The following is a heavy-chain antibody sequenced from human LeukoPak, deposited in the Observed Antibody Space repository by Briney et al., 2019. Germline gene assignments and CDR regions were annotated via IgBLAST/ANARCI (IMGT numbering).Heavy chain of an antibody. J-gene: IGHJ3*01. CDR1: GFTFSSYE. V-gene: IGHV3-48*03. CDR3: ARVFSYYYNSSDPCMV. D-gene: IGHD3-22*01. CDR2: ISSSGSTI. Sequence: GGSLRLSCAASGFTFSSYEMNWVRQAPGRGLEWVSYISSSGSTIYYADSVKGRFTISRDNAKNSLYLQMNSLRVEVTAVYYCARVFSYYYNSSDPCMVWGQGTMVTVSS.